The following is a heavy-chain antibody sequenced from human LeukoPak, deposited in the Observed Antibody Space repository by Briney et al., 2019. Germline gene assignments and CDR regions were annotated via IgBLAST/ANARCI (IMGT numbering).Heavy chain of an antibody. CDR3: ARDRGIQLCGIDY. J-gene: IGHJ4*02. CDR1: GFTFSSYS. V-gene: IGHV3-21*01. CDR2: ISSSSSYI. Sequence: PGGSLRLSCAASGFTFSSYSMNWVRQAPGKGPEWVSSISSSSSYIYYADSVKGRFTISRDNAKNSLYLQMHSLRAEDTAVYYCARDRGIQLCGIDYWGQGTLVTASS. D-gene: IGHD5-18*01.